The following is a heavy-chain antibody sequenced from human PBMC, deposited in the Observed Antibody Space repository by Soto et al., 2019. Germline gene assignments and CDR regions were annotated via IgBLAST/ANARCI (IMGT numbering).Heavy chain of an antibody. Sequence: GGSLRLSCAASVFTFSSYGMHWVRQAPGKGLEWVAVIWYDGINKYYADSVKGRFTISRDNSKNTLYLQMNSLRAEDTAVYYCARDWRRMIVGATQAFDIWGQGTMVTVSS. CDR3: ARDWRRMIVGATQAFDI. V-gene: IGHV3-33*01. CDR1: VFTFSSYG. D-gene: IGHD1-26*01. J-gene: IGHJ3*02. CDR2: IWYDGINK.